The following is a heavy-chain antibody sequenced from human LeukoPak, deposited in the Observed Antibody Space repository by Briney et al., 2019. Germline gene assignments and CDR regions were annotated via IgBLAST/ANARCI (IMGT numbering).Heavy chain of an antibody. CDR2: IIPIFGIA. V-gene: IGHV1-69*04. Sequence: ASVTVSCKASGGTFSSYAISWVRQAPGQGLEWMGRIIPIFGIANYAQKFQGRVTITADKSTSTAYMELSSLRSEDTAVYYCASLVSRFLETPYYYYGMDVWGQGTTVTVSS. CDR1: GGTFSSYA. J-gene: IGHJ6*02. D-gene: IGHD3-3*01. CDR3: ASLVSRFLETPYYYYGMDV.